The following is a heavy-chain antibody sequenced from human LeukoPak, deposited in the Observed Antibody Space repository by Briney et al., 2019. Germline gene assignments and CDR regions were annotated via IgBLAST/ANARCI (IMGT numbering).Heavy chain of an antibody. Sequence: ASVKVSCKASGYTFTSYDINWVRQATGQGLEWMGWMNPNSGNTGYAQKFQGRVTMTRNTSISTAYMELSRLRSEDTAVYYCARVVPAAIIVDPWGQGTLVTVSS. D-gene: IGHD2-2*01. CDR3: ARVVPAAIIVDP. J-gene: IGHJ5*02. CDR1: GYTFTSYD. CDR2: MNPNSGNT. V-gene: IGHV1-8*01.